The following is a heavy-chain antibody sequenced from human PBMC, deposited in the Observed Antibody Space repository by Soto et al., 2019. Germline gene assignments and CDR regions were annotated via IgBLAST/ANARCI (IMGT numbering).Heavy chain of an antibody. D-gene: IGHD3-10*01. J-gene: IGHJ6*02. Sequence: ASVKVSCKVSGYTLTELSMHWVRQAPGKGLEWMGGFDPEDGETIYAQKFQGRVTMTEDTSTDTAYMELSSLRSEDTAVYYCATSPLTGTYGSGSLDYYYGMDVWGQGTTVTVSS. V-gene: IGHV1-24*01. CDR2: FDPEDGET. CDR1: GYTLTELS. CDR3: ATSPLTGTYGSGSLDYYYGMDV.